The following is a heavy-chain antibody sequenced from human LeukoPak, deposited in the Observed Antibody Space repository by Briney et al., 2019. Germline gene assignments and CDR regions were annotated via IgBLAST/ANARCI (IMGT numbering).Heavy chain of an antibody. D-gene: IGHD3-10*02. V-gene: IGHV3-48*03. Sequence: GGSLRLTCAASGFTFSSYEMNCFRQAPGKGLEWVSYISSSGSTIYYADSVKGRFTISRDNAKNSLYLQMNSVRAEDTAVYYCAELGITMIGGVWGKGTTVTISS. J-gene: IGHJ6*04. CDR1: GFTFSSYE. CDR2: ISSSGSTI. CDR3: AELGITMIGGV.